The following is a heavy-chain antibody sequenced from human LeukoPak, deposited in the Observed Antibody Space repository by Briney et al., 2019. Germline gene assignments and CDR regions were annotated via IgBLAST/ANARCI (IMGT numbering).Heavy chain of an antibody. CDR2: IYTSGST. V-gene: IGHV4-4*07. Sequence: SETLSLTCTVSGGSISSYYWSWIRQPAGKGLEWIGRIYTSGSTNYNPSLKSRVTMSVDTSKNQFSLKLSSVTAADTAVYYCARDFPMVRGVMTFTLTASVKAFDIWGQGTMVTVSS. J-gene: IGHJ3*02. D-gene: IGHD3-10*01. CDR1: GGSISSYY. CDR3: ARDFPMVRGVMTFTLTASVKAFDI.